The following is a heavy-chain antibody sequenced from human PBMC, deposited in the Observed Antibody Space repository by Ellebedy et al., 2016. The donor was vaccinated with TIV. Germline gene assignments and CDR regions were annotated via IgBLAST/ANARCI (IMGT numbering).Heavy chain of an antibody. J-gene: IGHJ5*02. Sequence: MPSETLSLTCTVSAGPISNSDYYWNWIRQPPGKGLDGIGSIYYSGSAYYKPSLKSRVTVSVDTSKNQFSLNLSSVTAAETAVYYCARDPALPRGRFDTWGQGTLVTVSS. CDR1: AGPISNSDYY. CDR3: ARDPALPRGRFDT. V-gene: IGHV4-39*07. CDR2: IYYSGSA.